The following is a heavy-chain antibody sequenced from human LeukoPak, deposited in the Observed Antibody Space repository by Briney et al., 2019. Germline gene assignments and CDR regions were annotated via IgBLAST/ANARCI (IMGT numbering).Heavy chain of an antibody. V-gene: IGHV3-23*01. Sequence: GGSLRLSCAASGXTFSSYAMSWVRQAPGKGLEWVSVISGSGGNTYYADSVKGRFTISRDNSKTTLYLQVNSLRAEDTAVYYCAKSIVPSYYYGMDVWGQGTTVTVSS. D-gene: IGHD2-15*01. J-gene: IGHJ6*02. CDR3: AKSIVPSYYYGMDV. CDR1: GXTFSSYA. CDR2: ISGSGGNT.